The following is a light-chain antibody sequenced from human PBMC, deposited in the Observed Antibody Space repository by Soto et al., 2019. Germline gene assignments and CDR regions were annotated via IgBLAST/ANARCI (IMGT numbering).Light chain of an antibody. V-gene: IGLV3-1*01. CDR2: QDS. Sequence: ELTQPPSVSVSPGQTASITCSGDKLGDKYACWYQQKPGQSPVLVIYQDSKRPSGIPERFSGSNSGNTATLTISGTQAMDEADYYCQAWDSSTVVFGGGTQLTVL. CDR3: QAWDSSTVV. J-gene: IGLJ2*01. CDR1: KLGDKY.